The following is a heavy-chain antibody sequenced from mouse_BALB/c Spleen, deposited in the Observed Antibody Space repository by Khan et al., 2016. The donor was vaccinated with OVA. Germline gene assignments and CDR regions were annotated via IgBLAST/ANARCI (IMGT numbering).Heavy chain of an antibody. CDR3: ARSPTWFAY. CDR2: INTYTGEP. CDR1: GYTFTDYG. J-gene: IGHJ3*01. V-gene: IGHV9-3-1*01. Sequence: QLVQSGPELKKPGETVKISCKASGYTFTDYGMNWVKQAPGKGLKWMGYINTYTGEPTYADDFKGRFAFSLETSASPPYFHINNLKNEDTATYICARSPTWFAYWGQGTLVTVSA.